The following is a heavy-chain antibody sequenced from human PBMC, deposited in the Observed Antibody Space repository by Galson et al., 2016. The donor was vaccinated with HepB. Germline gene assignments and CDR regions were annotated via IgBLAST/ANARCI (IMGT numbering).Heavy chain of an antibody. CDR3: ARYHSNYDRVDV. D-gene: IGHD4-11*01. V-gene: IGHV4-31*03. CDR2: ISYSGST. CDR1: GGSVSSGGYY. Sequence: TLSLTCTVSGGSVSSGGYYWSWIRQYPGKGLEWIGYISYSGSTYYNPSLKSRVTISVDTSKTQFSLKLSSVAAADTAMYYCARYHSNYDRVDVWGQGTTVTVSS. J-gene: IGHJ6*02.